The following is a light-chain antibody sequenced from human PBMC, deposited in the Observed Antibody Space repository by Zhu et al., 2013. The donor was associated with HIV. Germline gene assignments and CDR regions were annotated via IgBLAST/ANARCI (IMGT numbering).Light chain of an antibody. J-gene: IGKJ4*01. CDR3: QQYYSAPFT. V-gene: IGKV4-1*01. CDR1: QSVLYSSNGMNF. Sequence: DIVMTQSPDSLTVSLGERATLNCKSSQSVLYSSNGMNFLAWYQQKPGHPPKLLIYWATMRDSGVPDRFSGSGSGTSFTLTISNLQAEDVAIYYCQQYYSAPFTFGGGTKGGDQT. CDR2: WAT.